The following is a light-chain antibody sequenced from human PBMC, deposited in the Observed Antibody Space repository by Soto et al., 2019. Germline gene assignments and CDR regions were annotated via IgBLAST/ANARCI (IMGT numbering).Light chain of an antibody. J-gene: IGKJ1*01. CDR1: QSISSW. CDR3: LQYNSYSWT. V-gene: IGKV1-5*03. Sequence: DIQMTQSPSTQSASVGDRVTITCRASQSISSWLAWYQQKPGKAPKLLIYKASSLESGVPSRFSGSGSGTEFTLTISSLQPDDFATYYCLQYNSYSWTFGQGTKVEIK. CDR2: KAS.